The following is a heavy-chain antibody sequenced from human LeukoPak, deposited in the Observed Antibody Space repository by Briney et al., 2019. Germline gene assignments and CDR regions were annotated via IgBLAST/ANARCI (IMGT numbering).Heavy chain of an antibody. J-gene: IGHJ4*02. CDR1: GASLSSHY. V-gene: IGHV4-59*11. CDR3: ARTPWGSGGITATIIAY. CDR2: IYYSGST. D-gene: IGHD1-7*01. Sequence: PSETLSLTCTVSGASLSSHYWSWIRQPPGKGPEWIGYIYYSGSTNYNPSLRSRVTISVDTAKNQFSLRLSSVTAADTAVYYCARTPWGSGGITATIIAYWGQGTLVTVSS.